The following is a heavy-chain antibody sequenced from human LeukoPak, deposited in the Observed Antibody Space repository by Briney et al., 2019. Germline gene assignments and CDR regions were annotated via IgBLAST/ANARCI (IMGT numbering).Heavy chain of an antibody. CDR2: IYYSGST. J-gene: IGHJ4*02. CDR1: GGSITSYY. D-gene: IGHD3-22*01. Sequence: SETLSLTCTVSGGSITSYYWSWIRQPPGKGLEWIGYIYYSGSTNYNPSLKSRVTISVDTSKNQFSLKLSSVTAADTAVYYCARDRGDYDSSGYYGYFDYWGQGALVTVSS. CDR3: ARDRGDYDSSGYYGYFDY. V-gene: IGHV4-59*01.